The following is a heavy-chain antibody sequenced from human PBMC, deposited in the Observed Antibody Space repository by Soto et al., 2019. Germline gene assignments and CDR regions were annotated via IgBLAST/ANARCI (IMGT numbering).Heavy chain of an antibody. CDR2: IWYDGSNI. J-gene: IGHJ6*02. D-gene: IGHD3-3*01. V-gene: IGHV3-30*02. Sequence: GGSLRLTCAASGFTFSSFGMHWVRQAPGKGLEWVAVIWYDGSNINYVDSVKGRFTISRDNSKNTLYLQMSSLRAEDTAVYYCTKRRNVLRFLEWSSGMEFWGQGTTVTVSS. CDR1: GFTFSSFG. CDR3: TKRRNVLRFLEWSSGMEF.